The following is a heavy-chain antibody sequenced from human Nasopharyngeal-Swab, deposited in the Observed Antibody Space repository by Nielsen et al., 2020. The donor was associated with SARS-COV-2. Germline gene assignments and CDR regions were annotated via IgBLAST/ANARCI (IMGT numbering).Heavy chain of an antibody. CDR1: GGSFSGYY. CDR2: INHSGST. Sequence: GSLRLSCAVYGGSFSGYYWSWIRQPPGKGLEWIGEINHSGSTNYNPSLKSRVTISVDTSKNQFSLKLSSVTAADTAAYYCASLDITMVRGVSGMDVWGQGITVTVSS. J-gene: IGHJ6*02. V-gene: IGHV4-34*01. CDR3: ASLDITMVRGVSGMDV. D-gene: IGHD3-10*01.